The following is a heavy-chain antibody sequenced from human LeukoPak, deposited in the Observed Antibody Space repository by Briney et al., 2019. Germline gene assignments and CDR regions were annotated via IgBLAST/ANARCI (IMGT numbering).Heavy chain of an antibody. J-gene: IGHJ5*02. CDR3: AGGLAANNNWFDP. Sequence: SVKVSCKASGGTFTSYAISWVRQAPGQGLEWMGRIIPILGIANYAQKFQGRVTITADKSTSTAYMELSSLRSEDTAVYYCAGGLAANNNWFDPWGQGTLVTVSS. CDR1: GGTFTSYA. V-gene: IGHV1-69*04. D-gene: IGHD6-13*01. CDR2: IIPILGIA.